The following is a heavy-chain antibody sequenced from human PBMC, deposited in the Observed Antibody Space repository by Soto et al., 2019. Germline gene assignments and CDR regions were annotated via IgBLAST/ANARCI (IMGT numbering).Heavy chain of an antibody. CDR2: VFYNGNS. CDR1: GDSIRTSLYY. J-gene: IGHJ4*02. Sequence: SETLSLTCTASGDSIRTSLYYWAWIRQPPGKGLEWLASVFYNGNSYSTSSLKSRLTISIDASKNQFSLSLNSVTAADTAVYYCARQVISGIYPDYFDHWGQGTLVTVSS. CDR3: ARQVISGIYPDYFDH. D-gene: IGHD3-10*01. V-gene: IGHV4-39*01.